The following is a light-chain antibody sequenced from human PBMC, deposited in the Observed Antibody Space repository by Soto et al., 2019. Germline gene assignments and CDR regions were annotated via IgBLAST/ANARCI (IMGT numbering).Light chain of an antibody. V-gene: IGKV3-11*01. Sequence: EIVLTQSPATLSLSPGERATLSCRASRSVRSYLAWYQQKPGQAPRLLIYDASNRAAGIPARFSGSGSETDSTLTISTLEPEDFAVYSCQQRYAWPPITFGQGTRLEIK. CDR2: DAS. J-gene: IGKJ5*01. CDR3: QQRYAWPPIT. CDR1: RSVRSY.